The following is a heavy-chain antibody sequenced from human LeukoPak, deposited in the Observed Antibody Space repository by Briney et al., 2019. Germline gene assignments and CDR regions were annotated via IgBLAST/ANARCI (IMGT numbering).Heavy chain of an antibody. Sequence: GSLRLSCAASGFTFSNYAMTWVRQAPGEGLEWVSAITGSGGGTFYADSVKGRFTISRDNSKNTLYLQMSSLRAEDTALYYCAKAPSWYYYDTSGYSDYWGQGTPVTVSS. V-gene: IGHV3-23*01. CDR3: AKAPSWYYYDTSGYSDY. J-gene: IGHJ4*02. CDR1: GFTFSNYA. D-gene: IGHD3-22*01. CDR2: ITGSGGGT.